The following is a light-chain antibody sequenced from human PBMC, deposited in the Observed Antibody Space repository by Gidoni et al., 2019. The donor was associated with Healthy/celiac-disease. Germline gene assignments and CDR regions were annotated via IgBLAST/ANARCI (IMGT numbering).Light chain of an antibody. CDR2: DAS. J-gene: IGKJ5*01. CDR3: QQRSNWPRT. CDR1: QSVGSY. V-gene: IGKV3-11*01. Sequence: EIVLTQSPATLSLSPGERATLSCRASQSVGSYLAWYQQKPSQAPRLLIYDASNRATGIPARFSGSGSGTDFTLTISSLEPEDFAVYYCQQRSNWPRTFGQGTRLEIK.